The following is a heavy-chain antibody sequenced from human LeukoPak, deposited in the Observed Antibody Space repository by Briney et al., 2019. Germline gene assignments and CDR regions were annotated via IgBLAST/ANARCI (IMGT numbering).Heavy chain of an antibody. V-gene: IGHV3-7*01. CDR1: GFTFSTYY. D-gene: IGHD2-21*02. CDR2: IKPDGGEK. Sequence: PGGSLRLSCAASGFTFSTYYMSWVRQAPGKGLEWVANIKPDGGEKNYVDSVKGRFTISRDNTKNSLYMELSSMRAEDTAVYYCATETDDYWGQGTLVTVSS. J-gene: IGHJ4*02. CDR3: ATETDDY.